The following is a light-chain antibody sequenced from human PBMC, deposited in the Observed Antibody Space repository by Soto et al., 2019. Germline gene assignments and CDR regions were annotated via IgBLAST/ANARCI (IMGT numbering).Light chain of an antibody. V-gene: IGKV3-20*01. CDR3: QQYGSSPIT. J-gene: IGKJ5*01. CDR2: GTS. Sequence: EIVLTQSPGTLSLSPGERATLSCRASQSVSITSLAWYQQKPGQAPRLLIYGTSNRATAIPDRFSGSGSGTDFTLTISRLEPEDFAVYYCQQYGSSPITFGQGTRLEIK. CDR1: QSVSITS.